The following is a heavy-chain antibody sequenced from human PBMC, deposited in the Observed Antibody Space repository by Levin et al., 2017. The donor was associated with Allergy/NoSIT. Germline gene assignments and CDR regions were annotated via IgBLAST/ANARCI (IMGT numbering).Heavy chain of an antibody. D-gene: IGHD3-3*01. V-gene: IGHV4-59*01. CDR3: ARGTETYYDFWSGYSANWFDP. CDR2: IYYSGST. Sequence: SETLSLTCTVSGGSISSYYWSWIRQPPGKGLEWIGYIYYSGSTNYNPSLKSRVTISVDTSKNQFSLKLSSVTAADTAVYYCARGTETYYDFWSGYSANWFDPWGQGTLVTVSS. CDR1: GGSISSYY. J-gene: IGHJ5*02.